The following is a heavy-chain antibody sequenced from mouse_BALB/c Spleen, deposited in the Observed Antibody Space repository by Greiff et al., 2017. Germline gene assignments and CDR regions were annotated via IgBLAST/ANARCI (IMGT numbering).Heavy chain of an antibody. V-gene: IGHV2-2*02. Sequence: QVQLKQSGPGLVQPSQSLSITCTVSGFSLTSYGVHWVRQSPGKGLEWLGVIWSGGSTDYNAAFISRLSISKDNSKSQVFFKMNSLQANDTAIYYCARKRAYGNYGGYAMDYWGQGTSVTVSS. CDR3: ARKRAYGNYGGYAMDY. D-gene: IGHD2-10*02. J-gene: IGHJ4*01. CDR1: GFSLTSYG. CDR2: IWSGGST.